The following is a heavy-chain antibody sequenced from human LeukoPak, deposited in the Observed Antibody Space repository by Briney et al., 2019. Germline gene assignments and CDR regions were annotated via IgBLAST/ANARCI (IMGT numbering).Heavy chain of an antibody. CDR3: ARDKNPGIAAE. CDR2: MSSDGSNK. V-gene: IGHV3-30*03. Sequence: PGGSLRLSCAASGFTFSRYSMNWVRQGPGKGLEWVAVMSSDGSNKYYAESAKGRFTISRDNSKNTLYLQMNSLRAEDTAVYYCARDKNPGIAAEWGQGTLVTVSS. CDR1: GFTFSRYS. J-gene: IGHJ4*02. D-gene: IGHD6-13*01.